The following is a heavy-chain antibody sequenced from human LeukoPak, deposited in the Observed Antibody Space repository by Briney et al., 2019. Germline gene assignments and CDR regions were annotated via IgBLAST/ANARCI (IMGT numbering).Heavy chain of an antibody. V-gene: IGHV4-61*05. CDR1: GSSISSSSYY. CDR2: IYYSGST. J-gene: IGHJ4*02. CDR3: ATYYDDRSHYVHYFDY. D-gene: IGHD3-22*01. Sequence: SETLSLTCTVSGSSISSSSYYWGWIRQPPGKGLEWIGYIYYSGSTNYNPSLKSRVTISVDTSKNQFSLKLTSVTAADTAVYYCATYYDDRSHYVHYFDYWGQGTLVTVSS.